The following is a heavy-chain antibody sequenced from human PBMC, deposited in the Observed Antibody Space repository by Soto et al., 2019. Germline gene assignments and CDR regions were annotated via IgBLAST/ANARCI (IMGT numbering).Heavy chain of an antibody. Sequence: GGSLRLSCAASGFTVISYSMNCVRQAPGKGLEWVSSFSSSPSYIYYADSVKGRFTVSRDNAKNSLYLQMNSLRAEDTAVYYCATGNADYFDSSGSFDYWGQGTLVTVSS. V-gene: IGHV3-21*01. CDR2: FSSSPSYI. CDR3: ATGNADYFDSSGSFDY. J-gene: IGHJ4*02. CDR1: GFTVISYS. D-gene: IGHD3-22*01.